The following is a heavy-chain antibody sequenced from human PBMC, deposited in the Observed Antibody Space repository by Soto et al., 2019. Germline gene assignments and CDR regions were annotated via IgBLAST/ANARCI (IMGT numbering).Heavy chain of an antibody. V-gene: IGHV4-39*01. CDR2: IYHSGNT. J-gene: IGHJ3*02. D-gene: IGHD3-22*01. Sequence: TLSLTCTVSGGSISSSGYYWGWIRQPPGRGLEWIGSIYHSGNTFYSPSLRSRVTISVDTSKNQFSLKLNSVTAADTAIYFCGRPLTFYYDSSGSGAFDIWGRGTMVTVSS. CDR3: GRPLTFYYDSSGSGAFDI. CDR1: GGSISSSGYY.